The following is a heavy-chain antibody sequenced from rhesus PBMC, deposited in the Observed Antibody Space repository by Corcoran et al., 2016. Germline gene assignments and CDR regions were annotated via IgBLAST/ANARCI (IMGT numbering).Heavy chain of an antibody. CDR2: IYGGGGST. D-gene: IGHD4-23*01. CDR1: GGSISSNY. J-gene: IGHJ2*01. V-gene: IGHV4-160*01. Sequence: QVQLQESGPGLVKPSETLSLTCAVSGGSISSNYWRWIRQPPGTGLEWIGRIYGGGGSTDYNPSLKSRVTISTDTSKNQFSLNLRSVTAADTAVYYCARRSYRSYWYFDLWGPGTPITISS. CDR3: ARRSYRSYWYFDL.